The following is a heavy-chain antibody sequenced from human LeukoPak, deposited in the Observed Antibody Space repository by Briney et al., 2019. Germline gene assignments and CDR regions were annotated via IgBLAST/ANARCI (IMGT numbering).Heavy chain of an antibody. J-gene: IGHJ4*02. D-gene: IGHD6-13*01. CDR1: GFTFSDYA. V-gene: IGHV3-23*01. Sequence: PGGSLRLSCAASGFTFSDYAMSWVRQAPGKGLEWVSVISGSGGNTYYADSVKGRFTISRDNSKNTLYLQMNSLRAEDTAVYYCAKGISYSISSGSYFDYWGQGTLVTVSS. CDR2: ISGSGGNT. CDR3: AKGISYSISSGSYFDY.